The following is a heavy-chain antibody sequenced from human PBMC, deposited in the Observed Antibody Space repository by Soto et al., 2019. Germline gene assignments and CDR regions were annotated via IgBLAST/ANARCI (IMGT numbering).Heavy chain of an antibody. Sequence: GGSLRLSCAASGFTFSSFPMTWVRQAPGKGLEWVSSIGSSTYYGDSVKGRFTISRDNSKSTLYLQMNNLRAEDTAVYYCATRPPNTGYLPLDFWGQGTLVTSPQ. V-gene: IGHV3-23*01. D-gene: IGHD5-12*01. CDR2: IGSST. J-gene: IGHJ4*02. CDR3: ATRPPNTGYLPLDF. CDR1: GFTFSSFP.